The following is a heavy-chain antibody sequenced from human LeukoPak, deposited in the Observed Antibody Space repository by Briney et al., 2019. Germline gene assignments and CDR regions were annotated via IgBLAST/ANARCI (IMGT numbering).Heavy chain of an antibody. CDR1: GFIFSSYE. CDR3: AKVVSGGNCYQSDY. Sequence: PGGSLRLSCAASGFIFSSYEMNWVRPAPAKGLEWVSVVSVSGDTTYFADSVKGRFTISRDNSKNTLYLQMNSLRADDTAIYYCAKVVSGGNCYQSDYWGQGTLVTVSS. D-gene: IGHD2-15*01. V-gene: IGHV3-23*01. J-gene: IGHJ4*02. CDR2: VSVSGDTT.